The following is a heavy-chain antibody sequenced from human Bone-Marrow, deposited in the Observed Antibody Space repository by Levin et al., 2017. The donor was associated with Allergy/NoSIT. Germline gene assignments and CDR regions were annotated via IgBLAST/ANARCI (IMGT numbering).Heavy chain of an antibody. CDR1: GGSISSGVYF. J-gene: IGHJ3*02. CDR3: ARGITVFGVVLAVNDAFEI. D-gene: IGHD3-3*01. V-gene: IGHV4-31*03. Sequence: SQTLSLTCTVSGGSISSGVYFWSWIRQLPGTGLEWIGYVSYSGITFYNQSLKSRVTISGDTSKNLFSLNLSSVTAADTAVYYCARGITVFGVVLAVNDAFEIWGQGTMVTVSS. CDR2: VSYSGIT.